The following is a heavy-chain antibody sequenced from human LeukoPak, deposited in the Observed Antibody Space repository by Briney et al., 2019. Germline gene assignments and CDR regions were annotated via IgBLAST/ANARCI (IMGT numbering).Heavy chain of an antibody. D-gene: IGHD2-15*01. J-gene: IGHJ4*02. V-gene: IGHV3-7*01. CDR1: GFTFNTYW. Sequence: GGSLSLSCAACGFTFNTYWMNWVRQARGGGVGWVANLSRDGSGKYNAASVKGVITISRDNANNLMYLQMCSLRCEDTAVYYCMPGRGYWGQGTQVTVS. CDR2: LSRDGSGK. CDR3: MPGRGY.